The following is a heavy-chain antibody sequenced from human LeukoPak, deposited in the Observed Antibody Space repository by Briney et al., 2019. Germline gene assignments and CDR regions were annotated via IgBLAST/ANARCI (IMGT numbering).Heavy chain of an antibody. CDR3: ARVGYYYDSSGYHYFFDY. J-gene: IGHJ4*02. Sequence: PSETLSLTCTVSGGSLSTYYWSWIRQPPGKGLEWIGYIYYSGSTNYNPSLKSRVTTSVDTSKNQFSLKLSSVTAADTAVYYCARVGYYYDSSGYHYFFDYWGQGTLVTVSS. CDR1: GGSLSTYY. CDR2: IYYSGST. V-gene: IGHV4-59*01. D-gene: IGHD3-22*01.